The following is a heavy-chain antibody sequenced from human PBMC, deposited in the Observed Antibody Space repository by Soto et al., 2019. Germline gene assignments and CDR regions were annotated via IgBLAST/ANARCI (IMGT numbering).Heavy chain of an antibody. CDR1: GGSISSGGYS. D-gene: IGHD2-8*01. V-gene: IGHV4-30-2*01. Sequence: QLQLQESGSGLVKPSQTLSLTCAVSGGSISSGGYSWSWIRQPPGKGLEWIGYIYHSGSTYYNPSLKTRVTISVDRSKNQFSLKLSSVSAAATAWYYCGRVLTPWGQGTLVTVSS. CDR3: GRVLTP. CDR2: IYHSGST. J-gene: IGHJ1*01.